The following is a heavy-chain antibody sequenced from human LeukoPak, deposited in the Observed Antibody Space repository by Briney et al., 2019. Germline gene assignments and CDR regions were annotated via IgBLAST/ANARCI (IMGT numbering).Heavy chain of an antibody. V-gene: IGHV3-9*01. D-gene: IGHD3-10*01. CDR3: AKAGTTPYYYYYYMDV. CDR2: ISWNSGSI. J-gene: IGHJ6*03. Sequence: SPRLSCAASGFSFDDYAMHWVRQAPGKGLEWVSGISWNSGSIAYADSVKGRFTISRDNAKNSLYLQMNSLRAEDTALYFCAKAGTTPYYYYYYMDVWGKGTTVTVSS. CDR1: GFSFDDYA.